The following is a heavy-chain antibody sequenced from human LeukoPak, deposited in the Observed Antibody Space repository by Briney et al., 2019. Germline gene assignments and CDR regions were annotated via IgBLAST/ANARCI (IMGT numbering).Heavy chain of an antibody. V-gene: IGHV4-61*08. Sequence: SETLSLTCTVPGGSISSSDYYWGWIRQPPGKGLEWIGYIYYSGSTNYNPSLKSRVTISVDTPKNQFSLKLSSVTAADTAVYYCAREVLGYCSSTSCYGGPINAVGPSWYFDLWGRGTLVTVSS. J-gene: IGHJ2*01. CDR3: AREVLGYCSSTSCYGGPINAVGPSWYFDL. D-gene: IGHD2-2*01. CDR2: IYYSGST. CDR1: GGSISSSDYY.